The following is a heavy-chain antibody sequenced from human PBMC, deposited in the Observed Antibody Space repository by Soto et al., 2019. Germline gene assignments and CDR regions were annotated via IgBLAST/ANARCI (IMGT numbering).Heavy chain of an antibody. Sequence: ASVKVSCKASGGTFSSHAFSWVRQAPGQGLEWMGDIIPFFDTAGYAQKFQGRVTMTRNTSISTAYMELSSLRSEDTAVYYCAITHLRFGEHHYWGQGTLVTVSS. CDR3: AITHLRFGEHHY. D-gene: IGHD3-10*01. CDR2: IIPFFDTA. V-gene: IGHV1-8*02. CDR1: GGTFSSHA. J-gene: IGHJ4*02.